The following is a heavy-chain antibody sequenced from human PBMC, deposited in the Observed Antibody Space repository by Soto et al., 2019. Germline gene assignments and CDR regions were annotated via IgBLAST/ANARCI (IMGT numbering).Heavy chain of an antibody. Sequence: QVQLVESGGGVVQPGRSLRLSCAASGFTFSSYAMHWVRQAPGKGLEWVAVISYDGSNKYYADSVKGRFTISRDNSKNTLYLKMNSLRAEDTAVYYCARDVDTGTRGAPDYWGQGTLVTVSS. V-gene: IGHV3-30-3*01. CDR3: ARDVDTGTRGAPDY. D-gene: IGHD5-18*01. CDR2: ISYDGSNK. J-gene: IGHJ4*02. CDR1: GFTFSSYA.